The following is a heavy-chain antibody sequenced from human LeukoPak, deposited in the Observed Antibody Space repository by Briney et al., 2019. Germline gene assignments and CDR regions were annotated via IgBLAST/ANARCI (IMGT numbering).Heavy chain of an antibody. CDR3: ARTRYYYNSRSYGAPYYFDY. D-gene: IGHD3-10*01. CDR2: IYYSGST. Sequence: SETLSLTCTVSGGSMSSSSYYWGWIRQPPGKGLEWIGSIYYSGSTYYNPSLKSRVTISVDTSKNQFSLKLSSVTAADTAVYYCARTRYYYNSRSYGAPYYFDYWGQGTLVTVSS. V-gene: IGHV4-39*01. J-gene: IGHJ4*02. CDR1: GGSMSSSSYY.